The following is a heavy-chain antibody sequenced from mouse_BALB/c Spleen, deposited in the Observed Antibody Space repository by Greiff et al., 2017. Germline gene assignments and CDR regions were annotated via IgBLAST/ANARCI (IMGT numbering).Heavy chain of an antibody. J-gene: IGHJ3*01. CDR1: GFSLSRYS. CDR2: IWGGGST. V-gene: IGHV2-6-4*01. Sequence: VMLVESGPGLVAPSQSLSITCTVSGFSLSRYSVHWVRQPPGKGLEWLGMIWGGGSTDYNSALKSRLSISKDNSKSQVFLKMNSLQTDDTAMYYCASGSSWGTWFAYWGQGTLVTVSA. D-gene: IGHD1-1*01. CDR3: ASGSSWGTWFAY.